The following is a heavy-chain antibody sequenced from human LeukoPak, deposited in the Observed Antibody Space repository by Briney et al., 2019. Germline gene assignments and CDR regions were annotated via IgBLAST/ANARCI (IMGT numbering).Heavy chain of an antibody. CDR3: ARRGAAGTYYFDY. CDR2: ISGSGGGT. Sequence: GGSLRLSCAASGFTFSNYAMSWVRQAQGKGLEWVSAISGSGGGTYYADSVKGRFTISRDNSKNTLYLQTNSLRAEDTAVYYCARRGAAGTYYFDYWGQGTLVTVSS. J-gene: IGHJ4*02. CDR1: GFTFSNYA. V-gene: IGHV3-23*01. D-gene: IGHD6-13*01.